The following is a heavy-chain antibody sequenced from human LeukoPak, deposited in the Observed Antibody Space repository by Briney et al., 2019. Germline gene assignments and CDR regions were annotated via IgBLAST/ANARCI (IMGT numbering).Heavy chain of an antibody. CDR1: GFPFNNYW. CDR3: AREPNSARDFDY. V-gene: IGHV3-74*01. Sequence: VGSLRLSCTASGFPFNNYWMHWVRQAPGKGVVWVSRVNPDGSRTINADSVTGRFTISRDNAKNTLYLQMNSLRAEDSAVYYCAREPNSARDFDYWGQGTLVTVSS. D-gene: IGHD4/OR15-4a*01. CDR2: VNPDGSRT. J-gene: IGHJ4*02.